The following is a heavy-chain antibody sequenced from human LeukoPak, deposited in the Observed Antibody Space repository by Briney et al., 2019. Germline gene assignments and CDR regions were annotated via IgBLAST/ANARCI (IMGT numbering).Heavy chain of an antibody. D-gene: IGHD6-13*01. CDR3: ARASSSWPYYFDY. J-gene: IGHJ4*02. V-gene: IGHV1-2*02. CDR1: GYTFTGYY. CDR2: INPNSGDT. Sequence: ASVKVSCKASGYTFTGYYMHWVRQAPGQGLEWMGWINPNSGDTNYAQKFQGRVTMTRDTSISTAYMELSRLRSDDTAVYYCARASSSWPYYFDYWGQGTLVTVSS.